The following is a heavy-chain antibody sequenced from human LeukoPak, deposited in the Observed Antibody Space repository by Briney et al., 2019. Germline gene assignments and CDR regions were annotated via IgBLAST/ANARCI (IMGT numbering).Heavy chain of an antibody. V-gene: IGHV3-23*01. Sequence: GGSLRLSCAASGFTFSSYAMSWVRQAPGKGLEWVSAISGSGGSTYYADSVKGRFTVSRDNSKNTLYLQMNSLRAEDTAVYYCAKDLGYGDVADYWGQGTLVTVSS. J-gene: IGHJ4*02. CDR2: ISGSGGST. CDR1: GFTFSSYA. D-gene: IGHD4-17*01. CDR3: AKDLGYGDVADY.